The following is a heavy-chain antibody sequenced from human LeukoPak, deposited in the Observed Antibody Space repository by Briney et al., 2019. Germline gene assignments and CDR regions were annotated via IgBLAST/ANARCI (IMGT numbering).Heavy chain of an antibody. CDR2: INAGNGNT. CDR1: GYTFTSHG. Sequence: ASVKVSCKASGYTFTSHGISWVRQAPGQRLEWMGWINAGNGNTKYSQKFQGRVTITRDTSASTAYMELSSLRSEDTAVYYCARTTITIFGVVTNWFDPWGQGTLVTVSS. CDR3: ARTTITIFGVVTNWFDP. J-gene: IGHJ5*02. D-gene: IGHD3-3*01. V-gene: IGHV1-3*01.